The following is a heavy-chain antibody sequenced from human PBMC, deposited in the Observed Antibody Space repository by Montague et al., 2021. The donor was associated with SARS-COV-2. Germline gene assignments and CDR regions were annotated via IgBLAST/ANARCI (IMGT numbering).Heavy chain of an antibody. CDR2: ISDSGST. Sequence: SETLSLTCTVSGGPLNNYFWSWIRQPPGKGLEWVGYISDSGSTKYNPSLQSRVTISVDTARNQFSLKLLSVTAADTAFYYCARADSSGPGEYWGQGILVSVSS. J-gene: IGHJ4*02. CDR3: ARADSSGPGEY. CDR1: GGPLNNYF. D-gene: IGHD3-22*01. V-gene: IGHV4-59*08.